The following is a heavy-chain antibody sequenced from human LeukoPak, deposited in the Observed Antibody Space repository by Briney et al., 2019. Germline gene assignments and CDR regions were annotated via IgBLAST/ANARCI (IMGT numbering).Heavy chain of an antibody. J-gene: IGHJ5*02. CDR1: GGTXSSYA. CDR3: ARRVAARPGRNNWFDP. Sequence: SVKVSCKASGGTXSSYAISWVRQAPGRGLEWMGRIIPILGIANYAQKFQGRVTITADKSTSTAYMELSSLRSEDTAVYYCARRVAARPGRNNWFDPWGQGTLVTVSS. CDR2: IIPILGIA. D-gene: IGHD6-6*01. V-gene: IGHV1-69*04.